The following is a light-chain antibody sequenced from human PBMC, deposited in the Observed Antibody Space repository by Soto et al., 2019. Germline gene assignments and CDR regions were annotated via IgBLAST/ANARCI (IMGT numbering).Light chain of an antibody. CDR3: QQRYNWPLT. CDR1: QNVDTS. V-gene: IGKV3-11*01. J-gene: IGKJ4*01. Sequence: DIVLTQSPGTLSLSPGETAYLSCRASQNVDTSLAWYQQRPGRAPRLLMSEASRRAAGIAARFSGTGSGTDFTLIINSLEPEDVAVYYCQQRYNWPLTFGAGTRVEI. CDR2: EAS.